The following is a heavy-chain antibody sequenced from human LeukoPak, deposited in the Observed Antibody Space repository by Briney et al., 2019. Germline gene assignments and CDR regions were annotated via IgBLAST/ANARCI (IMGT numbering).Heavy chain of an antibody. J-gene: IGHJ4*02. V-gene: IGHV3-66*03. D-gene: IGHD4-17*01. CDR1: GFTFSSYA. CDR2: IFSSGST. Sequence: GGSLRLSCAASGFTFSSYAMSWVRQAPGKGLEWVSVIFSSGSTYYADSVKGRFTISRDNSKNTLYLQMNSLRAEDTAVYYCARDLFGDYGDYWGQGTLVTVSS. CDR3: ARDLFGDYGDY.